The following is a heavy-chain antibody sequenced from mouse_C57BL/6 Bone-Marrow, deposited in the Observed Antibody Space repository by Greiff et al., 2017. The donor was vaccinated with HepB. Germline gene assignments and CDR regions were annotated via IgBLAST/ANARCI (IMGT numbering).Heavy chain of an antibody. CDR2: IRNKANGYTT. J-gene: IGHJ3*01. Sequence: EVKLVESGGGLVQPGASLRLSCAASGFTFNDYQMSWVRQAPGKAPEWLALIRNKANGYTTEYTASVKGRFTISRDNSQNILYLQMNTLRAEDSATYYCLKAVSSGSSYTWFAYWGQGTLVTVSA. CDR3: LKAVSSGSSYTWFAY. CDR1: GFTFNDYQ. V-gene: IGHV7-4*01. D-gene: IGHD1-1*01.